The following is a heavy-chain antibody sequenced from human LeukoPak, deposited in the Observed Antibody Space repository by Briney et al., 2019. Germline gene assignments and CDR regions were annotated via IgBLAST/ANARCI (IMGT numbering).Heavy chain of an antibody. CDR3: ARDEVGATTEFDS. CDR2: ISSSGSTI. J-gene: IGHJ4*02. D-gene: IGHD1-26*01. CDR1: GCTFSSYE. V-gene: IGHV3-48*03. Sequence: GSLRLSCAASGCTFSSYEMNWVRQAPGNGLEWVSYISSSGSTIYYADSVKGRFSISRDNAMNSVYLQMNNLRAEDTAVYYCARDEVGATTEFDSWGQGTLVTVSS.